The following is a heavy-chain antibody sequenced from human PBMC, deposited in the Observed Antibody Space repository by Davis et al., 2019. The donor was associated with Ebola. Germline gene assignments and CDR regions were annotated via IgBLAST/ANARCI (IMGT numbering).Heavy chain of an antibody. CDR3: ARRWFREFLDY. Sequence: AASVKVSCKASGGTFSSYAISWVRQAPGQGLEWMGRIIPILGIANYAQKFQGRVTITADKSTSTAYMELSSLRSEDTAVYYCARRWFREFLDYWGQGTLVTVSS. V-gene: IGHV1-69*04. CDR1: GGTFSSYA. J-gene: IGHJ4*02. D-gene: IGHD3-10*01. CDR2: IIPILGIA.